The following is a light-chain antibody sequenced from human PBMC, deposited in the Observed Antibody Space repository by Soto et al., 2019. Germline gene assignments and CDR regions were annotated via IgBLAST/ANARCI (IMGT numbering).Light chain of an antibody. J-gene: IGKJ4*01. Sequence: EIVMTQSPATLSVSPGERATLSCRASQSISSNLAWYQQKPGQAPRILIYGPSTRATGIPARFSGRGSGTEFTLTVSRLQSEDIAVYYCQQYNNWPLTFGGGTKVEIK. CDR2: GPS. CDR1: QSISSN. V-gene: IGKV3-15*01. CDR3: QQYNNWPLT.